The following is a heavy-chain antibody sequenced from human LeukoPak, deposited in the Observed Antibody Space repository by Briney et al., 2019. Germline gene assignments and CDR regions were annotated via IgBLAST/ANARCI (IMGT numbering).Heavy chain of an antibody. V-gene: IGHV4-59*08. CDR2: IYYSGST. Sequence: KPSETLSLTCTVSGGSISSYYWSWIRQPPGKGLEWIGYIYYSGSTNYNPSLKSRVTISVDTSKNRFSLKLSSVTAADTAVYYCARRLVGGWFDPWGQGTLVTVSS. CDR1: GGSISSYY. D-gene: IGHD2-15*01. J-gene: IGHJ5*02. CDR3: ARRLVGGWFDP.